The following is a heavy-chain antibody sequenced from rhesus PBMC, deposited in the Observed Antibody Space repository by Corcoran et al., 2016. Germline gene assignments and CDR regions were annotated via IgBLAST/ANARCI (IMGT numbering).Heavy chain of an antibody. Sequence: QVPLQESGPGLVKHSETLSLPCAVSGGSVSSSNWWSWLRQPPGKGLGWIGYIKCIRRSTDANTSLKSRDTMSTDTSKHQFSLKLSSVTAADTAVYYCARDGDDYPEYFEFLGQGALVTVSS. J-gene: IGHJ1*01. CDR2: IKCIRRST. D-gene: IGHD3-40*01. CDR3: ARDGDDYPEYFEF. CDR1: GGSVSSSNW. V-gene: IGHV4-65*01.